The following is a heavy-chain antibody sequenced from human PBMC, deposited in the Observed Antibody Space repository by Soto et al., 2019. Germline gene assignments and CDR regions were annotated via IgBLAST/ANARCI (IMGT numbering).Heavy chain of an antibody. V-gene: IGHV1-69*13. Sequence: SVKVSCKASGGTFSSYAISWVRQAPGQGLEWMGGIIPIFGTANYAQKFQGRVTITADESTSTAYMELSSLRSEDTAVYYCARIEQQLVANYYYGMDVWGQGATVTVSS. J-gene: IGHJ6*02. CDR3: ARIEQQLVANYYYGMDV. CDR2: IIPIFGTA. CDR1: GGTFSSYA. D-gene: IGHD6-13*01.